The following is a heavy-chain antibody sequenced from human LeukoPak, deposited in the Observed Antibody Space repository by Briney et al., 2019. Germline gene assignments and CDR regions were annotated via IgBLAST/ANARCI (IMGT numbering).Heavy chain of an antibody. D-gene: IGHD3-3*01. V-gene: IGHV1-69*04. CDR1: GGTFINYA. Sequence: GASVNVSFKASGGTFINYAISWVRQAPGQGREWMGRILPILGIANYAQKFQGRVTITADKFTRTDYMELSSLRSEDTAVYYCARVQYDFWSGYYYYYGMDVWGQGTTVTVSS. CDR3: ARVQYDFWSGYYYYYGMDV. CDR2: ILPILGIA. J-gene: IGHJ6*02.